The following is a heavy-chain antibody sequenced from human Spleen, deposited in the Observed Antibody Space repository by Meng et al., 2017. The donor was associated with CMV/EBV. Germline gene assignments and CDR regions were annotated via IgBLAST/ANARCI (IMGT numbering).Heavy chain of an antibody. J-gene: IGHJ3*02. Sequence: SETLSLTCAIYGGSFSGYYWSWIRQPPGKGLEWIGEINHSGSTNYNPSLKSRVTISVDTSKNQFSLKLSSVTAADTALYFCARDSGTYSSDAFDIWGRGTMVTVSS. CDR3: ARDSGTYSSDAFDI. CDR2: INHSGST. V-gene: IGHV4-34*01. CDR1: GGSFSGYY. D-gene: IGHD1-26*01.